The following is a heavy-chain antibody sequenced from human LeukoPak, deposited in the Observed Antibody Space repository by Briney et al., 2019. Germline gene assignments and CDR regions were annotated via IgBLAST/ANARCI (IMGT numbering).Heavy chain of an antibody. J-gene: IGHJ6*03. V-gene: IGHV3-7*01. D-gene: IGHD1-14*01. CDR1: GFTFSNYW. Sequence: GGSLRLSCAASGFTFSNYWMGWVRQAPGKGLEWVVNINEDGSEKYYVDSVKGRFTISRDNAKKSLYLQMNSLRAEDTAVYYCGRVDLRTSHHNYYMDVWGKGTTVTVSS. CDR2: INEDGSEK. CDR3: GRVDLRTSHHNYYMDV.